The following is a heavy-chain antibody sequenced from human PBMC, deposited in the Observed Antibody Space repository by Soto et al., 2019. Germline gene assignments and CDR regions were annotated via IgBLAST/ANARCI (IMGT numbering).Heavy chain of an antibody. Sequence: QVQLVQSGAEVKKPGASVKVSCKASGYTFTGYYMHWVRQAPGQGLEWMGWINPNSGGTNYAQKFQGWVTMTRDTSISTAYMELSRLRSDDTAVYYCARQYLDYGGNTYFDYWGQGTLVTVSS. D-gene: IGHD4-17*01. CDR3: ARQYLDYGGNTYFDY. V-gene: IGHV1-2*04. CDR2: INPNSGGT. J-gene: IGHJ4*02. CDR1: GYTFTGYY.